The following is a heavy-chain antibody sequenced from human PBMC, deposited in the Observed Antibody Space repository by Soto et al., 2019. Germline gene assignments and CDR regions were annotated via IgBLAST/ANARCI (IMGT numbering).Heavy chain of an antibody. CDR1: GFTFSSNV. J-gene: IGHJ6*02. D-gene: IGHD6-13*01. Sequence: GGSLRLSCSASGFTFSSNVMHWIRQAPGKGMEWVALISYDGTNKYYADSVKGRFTISRDNAKNSLYLQMNSLRAEDTAVYYCERMGQQLTYYGMDVWGPGTTVTVYS. V-gene: IGHV3-30*03. CDR2: ISYDGTNK. CDR3: ERMGQQLTYYGMDV.